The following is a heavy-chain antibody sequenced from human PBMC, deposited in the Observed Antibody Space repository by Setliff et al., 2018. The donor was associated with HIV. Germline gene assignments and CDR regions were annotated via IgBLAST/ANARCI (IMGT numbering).Heavy chain of an antibody. CDR1: GGSITSSGSYY. Sequence: TLSLTCTVSGGSITSSGSYYWAWLRQPPGKGLEWIGSAYSSGSTYHSPSFKSRITISVDTSNNQFSLRLNSVTATDTAVYFCARRGGISATLSVRAFDSWGQGTPGTVSS. J-gene: IGHJ4*02. CDR2: AYSSGST. CDR3: ARRGGISATLSVRAFDS. D-gene: IGHD6-13*01. V-gene: IGHV4-39*01.